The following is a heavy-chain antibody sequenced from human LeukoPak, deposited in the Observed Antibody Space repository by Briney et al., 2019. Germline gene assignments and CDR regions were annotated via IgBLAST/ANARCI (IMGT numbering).Heavy chain of an antibody. CDR1: GFTFSSYA. J-gene: IGHJ4*02. V-gene: IGHV3-23*01. CDR3: AKDRGYYDSSGYYSDY. D-gene: IGHD3-22*01. Sequence: GGSLRLSCAASGFTFSSYAMSWVRQARGKGLEWVSAISGSGGSTYYADSVKGRFTISRDNSKNTLYLQMNSLRAEDTAVYYCAKDRGYYDSSGYYSDYWGQGTLVTVSS. CDR2: ISGSGGST.